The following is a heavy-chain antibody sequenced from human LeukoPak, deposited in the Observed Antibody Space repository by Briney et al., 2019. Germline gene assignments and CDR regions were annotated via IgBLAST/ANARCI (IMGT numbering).Heavy chain of an antibody. Sequence: ASVRVSCKASGYTFSDFYIHWVRQAPGQGPEWMGWTNPNIGSTNSAQKFQGRLTMTRDTSISTAYMELSSLRSEDTAVYYCARDRIAVADTGGDYWGQGTLVTVSS. V-gene: IGHV1-2*02. CDR2: TNPNIGST. CDR1: GYTFSDFY. CDR3: ARDRIAVADTGGDY. J-gene: IGHJ4*02. D-gene: IGHD6-19*01.